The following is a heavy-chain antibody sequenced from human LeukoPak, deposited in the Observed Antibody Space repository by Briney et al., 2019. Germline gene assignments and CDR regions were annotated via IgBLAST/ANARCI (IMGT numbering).Heavy chain of an antibody. CDR1: GGSINSGDYY. J-gene: IGHJ3*02. CDR3: ARGITRRRTFDI. Sequence: SQTLSLTCTVSGGSINSGDYYWNWIRQPPGKGLEWIGYIYYSGSTYYNPSLKSRVTISVDTSKNQFSLKMSSVTAAETAVYYCARGITRRRTFDIWGQGTMVTVSS. D-gene: IGHD3-10*01. CDR2: IYYSGST. V-gene: IGHV4-30-4*01.